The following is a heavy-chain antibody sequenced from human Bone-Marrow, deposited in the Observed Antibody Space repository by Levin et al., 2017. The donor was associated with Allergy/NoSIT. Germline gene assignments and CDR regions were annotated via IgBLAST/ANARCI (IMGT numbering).Heavy chain of an antibody. D-gene: IGHD2-15*01. CDR2: IIPIFGTA. CDR1: GDTFSNHV. V-gene: IGHV1-69*13. CDR3: ATNRRTYCTGGSCYSFDY. J-gene: IGHJ4*02. Sequence: GASVKVSCKASGDTFSNHVISWLRQVPGEGFEWMGGIIPIFGTANYAQKFQGRVTITADESTSTAYVELSRLRSDDTAVYFCATNRRTYCTGGSCYSFDYWGQGTLVTVSS.